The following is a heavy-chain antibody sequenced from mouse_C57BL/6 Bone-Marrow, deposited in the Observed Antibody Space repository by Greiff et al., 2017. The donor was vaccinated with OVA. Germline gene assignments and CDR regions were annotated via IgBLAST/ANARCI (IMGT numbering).Heavy chain of an antibody. CDR3: TRAFITTVFYWYFDV. CDR2: ISSGGDYI. D-gene: IGHD1-1*01. V-gene: IGHV5-9-1*02. CDR1: GFTFSSYA. J-gene: IGHJ1*03. Sequence: EVKLMESGEGLVKPGGSLKLSCAASGFTFSSYAMSWVRQTPEKRLEWVAYISSGGDYIYYADTVKGRFTISRDNARNTLYLQMSILKSDDTAMYYCTRAFITTVFYWYFDVWGTGTTVTVSS.